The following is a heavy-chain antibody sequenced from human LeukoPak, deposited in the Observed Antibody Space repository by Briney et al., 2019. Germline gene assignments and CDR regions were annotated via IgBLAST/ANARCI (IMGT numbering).Heavy chain of an antibody. D-gene: IGHD6-19*01. J-gene: IGHJ6*02. Sequence: SETLSLTCSVSGGSISGSSYYWGWIRQPPGKGLVWIGSIYYSGSTYYNPSLKSRVTISIDTSKNQFSLKLSSVTAANTAVYYCARGRDGSGWGDYYYGMDVWGQGTTVTVSS. CDR2: IYYSGST. V-gene: IGHV4-39*07. CDR1: GGSISGSSYY. CDR3: ARGRDGSGWGDYYYGMDV.